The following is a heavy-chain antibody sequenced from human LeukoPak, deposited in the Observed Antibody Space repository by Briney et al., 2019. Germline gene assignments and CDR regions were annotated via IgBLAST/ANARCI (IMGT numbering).Heavy chain of an antibody. CDR1: GGSISSYY. CDR3: ARGLYSSSWPYYYYYMDV. CDR2: IYYSGST. J-gene: IGHJ6*03. Sequence: SETLSLTCTVSGGSISSYYWSWIRQPPGKGLERIGYIYYSGSTNYNPSLKSRVTISVDTSKNQFSLKLSSVTAADTAVYYCARGLYSSSWPYYYYYMDVWGKGTTVTVSS. V-gene: IGHV4-59*01. D-gene: IGHD6-6*01.